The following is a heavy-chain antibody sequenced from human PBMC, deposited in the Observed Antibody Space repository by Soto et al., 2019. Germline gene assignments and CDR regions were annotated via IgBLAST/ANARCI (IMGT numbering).Heavy chain of an antibody. V-gene: IGHV4-34*01. D-gene: IGHD3-22*01. CDR2: INHSGST. CDR1: GGSFTGYH. Sequence: PSETLSLTCAVYGGSFTGYHWSWVRQPPGKGLEWIGEINHSGSTNYNPSLKSRVTISLDRSKNQFSLKLSSVTAADTAVYYCEREDYYYYYSSDGFEYWGQGTLVTVSS. J-gene: IGHJ4*02. CDR3: EREDYYYYYSSDGFEY.